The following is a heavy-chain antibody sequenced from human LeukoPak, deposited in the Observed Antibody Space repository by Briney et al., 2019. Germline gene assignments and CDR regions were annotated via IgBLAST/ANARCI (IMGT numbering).Heavy chain of an antibody. V-gene: IGHV1-18*01. J-gene: IGHJ5*02. D-gene: IGHD3-10*01. CDR1: GYIFSSYG. CDR2: FSAYNGNT. Sequence: ASVKVSCNASGYIFSSYGISWVRRAPGQGGEWWGWFSAYNGNTNYAQKLQGRVTMTADTSTSTAYMELRSLRSDDTAVYYCARVTITMVRGVIMAGERPNDPWGQGTLVTVSS. CDR3: ARVTITMVRGVIMAGERPNDP.